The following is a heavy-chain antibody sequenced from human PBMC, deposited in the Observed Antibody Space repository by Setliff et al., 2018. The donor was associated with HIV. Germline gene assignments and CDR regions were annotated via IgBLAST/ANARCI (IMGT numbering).Heavy chain of an antibody. J-gene: IGHJ1*01. CDR1: GSIGNYY. CDR2: IYYNGNR. V-gene: IGHV4-59*01. D-gene: IGHD3-10*01. Sequence: SETLSLTCTVSGSIGNYYWNWIRQSPGKGLEWIAYIYYNGNRNYNPSLKSRVTISVDTTKNQFSLKMASVTAADTAVYYCAREGRWLEHPYGFAVWGQGRLVTVSS. CDR3: AREGRWLEHPYGFAV.